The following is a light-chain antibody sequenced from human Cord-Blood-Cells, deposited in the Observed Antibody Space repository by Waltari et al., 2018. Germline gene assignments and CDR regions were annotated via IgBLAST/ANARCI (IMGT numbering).Light chain of an antibody. CDR1: QSISSW. J-gene: IGKJ4*01. CDR2: KAS. V-gene: IGKV1-5*03. CDR3: QQYNSYPLT. Sequence: DIQMNTSPSTLSASGGDRATITCRASQSISSWLAWYQQKPGKAPKLLIYKASSLESGVPSRFSGSGSGTEFTLTISSLQPDDFATYYCQQYNSYPLTFGGGTKVEIK.